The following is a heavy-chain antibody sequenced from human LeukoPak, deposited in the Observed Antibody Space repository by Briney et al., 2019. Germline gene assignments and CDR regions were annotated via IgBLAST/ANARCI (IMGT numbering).Heavy chain of an antibody. CDR2: IYPGDSDT. V-gene: IGHV5-51*01. CDR1: GYSFTSYW. CDR3: ARQPDYYDSSGYPPHFDY. Sequence: GEPLKISCKGSGYSFTSYWIGWVRQMPGKGLEWMGIIYPGDSDTRYSPSFQGQVTISADKSISTAYLQWSSLKASDTAMYYCARQPDYYDSSGYPPHFDYWGQGTLVTVSS. D-gene: IGHD3-22*01. J-gene: IGHJ4*02.